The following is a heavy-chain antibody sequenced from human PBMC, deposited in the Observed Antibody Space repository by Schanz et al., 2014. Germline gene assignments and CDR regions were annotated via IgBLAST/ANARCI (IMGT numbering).Heavy chain of an antibody. CDR1: GYTFSSYG. CDR2: INPSGGGT. D-gene: IGHD6-13*01. J-gene: IGHJ4*02. Sequence: QVQLVQSGTQVKKPGASVKVSCKASGYTFSSYGISWVRQAPGQGLEWMGMINPSGGGTSYALRFQDRVTMTRDTSTSTVYMELSSLRSEDTAVYYCASSGAGYSSSWDFDYWGQGTLVTVSS. V-gene: IGHV1-46*01. CDR3: ASSGAGYSSSWDFDY.